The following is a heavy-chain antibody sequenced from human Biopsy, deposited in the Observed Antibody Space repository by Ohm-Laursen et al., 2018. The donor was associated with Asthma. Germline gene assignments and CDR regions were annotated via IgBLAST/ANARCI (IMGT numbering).Heavy chain of an antibody. CDR1: GFTFSTYG. J-gene: IGHJ4*02. CDR2: IKSKTDGGTT. V-gene: IGHV3-15*01. Sequence: GSLRLSCAASGFTFSTYGMHWVRQAPGKGLEWVALIKSKTDGGTTDYAAPVKGRFSISRDDSKNTLYLQMNSLKTEDTAVYYCTTWFDSLDSWGQGTLVTVSS. CDR3: TTWFDSLDS. D-gene: IGHD3-10*01.